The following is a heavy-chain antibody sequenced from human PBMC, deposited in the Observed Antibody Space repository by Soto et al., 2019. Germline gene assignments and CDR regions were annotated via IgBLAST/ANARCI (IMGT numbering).Heavy chain of an antibody. V-gene: IGHV4-59*08. J-gene: IGHJ6*03. CDR2: IYYSGST. D-gene: IGHD3-3*01. CDR3: ARLASPPLIGLEWLLSHPDYYYYMDF. CDR1: GGSISSYY. Sequence: SETLSLTCTVSGGSISSYYWSWIRQPPGKGLEWIGYIYYSGSTNYNPSLKSRVTISVDTSKNQFSLKLSSVTAADTAVYYCARLASPPLIGLEWLLSHPDYYYYMDFWGKGTTVTVSS.